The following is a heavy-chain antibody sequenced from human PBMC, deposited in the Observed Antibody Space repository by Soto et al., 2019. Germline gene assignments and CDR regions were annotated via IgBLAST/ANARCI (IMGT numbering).Heavy chain of an antibody. Sequence: SETLSLTCAVYGGSFSGYYWSWIRQPPGQGLEWIGEINHSGSTNYNPSLKSRVTISVDTSKNQFSPKLSSVTAADTAVYYWARGEAELGYCSGGSCCSVLFDPWGQGTLVTVSS. V-gene: IGHV4-34*01. J-gene: IGHJ5*02. CDR3: ARGEAELGYCSGGSCCSVLFDP. D-gene: IGHD2-15*01. CDR1: GGSFSGYY. CDR2: INHSGST.